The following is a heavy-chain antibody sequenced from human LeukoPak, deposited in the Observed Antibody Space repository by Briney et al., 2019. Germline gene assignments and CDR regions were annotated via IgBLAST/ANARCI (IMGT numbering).Heavy chain of an antibody. D-gene: IGHD3-3*01. V-gene: IGHV4-59*01. CDR1: GGSISSYY. J-gene: IGHJ3*02. CDR3: ARGLHTRSSGRRFDVFEI. CDR2: VYYSGST. Sequence: TSETLSLTCSVSGGSISSYYWNWIRQPPGKGLEWIGYVYYSGSTNYNPSLKSRVTISADTSKNQISLKLSSVTAADTAVYYCARGLHTRSSGRRFDVFEIWGQGTMVTVSS.